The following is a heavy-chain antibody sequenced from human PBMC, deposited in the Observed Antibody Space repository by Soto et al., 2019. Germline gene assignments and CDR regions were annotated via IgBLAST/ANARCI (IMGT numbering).Heavy chain of an antibody. V-gene: IGHV5-10-1*04. CDR1: GYSFTSYW. J-gene: IGHJ4*02. Sequence: PGESLKISCKGSGYSFTSYWISWVRQMPGKGLEWMGRIDPGDSYTNYSPSFQGQVTISADKSFSTAYLQWSSLKASDTAIYFCARLELAGLDNWGQGTPVTVSS. D-gene: IGHD6-19*01. CDR2: IDPGDSYT. CDR3: ARLELAGLDN.